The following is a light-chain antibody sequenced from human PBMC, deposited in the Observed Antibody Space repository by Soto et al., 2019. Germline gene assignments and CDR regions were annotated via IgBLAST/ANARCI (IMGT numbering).Light chain of an antibody. Sequence: QSALTQPASVSGSPGQSITISCTGTTNDVSGYNYVSWYQQHPGKAPKLLIFEVSSRPSGVSNRFSGSKSGNTASLTISALQAEDEADYFCNSYTSSTSRPYIFGTGTKVTLL. V-gene: IGLV2-14*01. CDR1: TNDVSGYNY. CDR3: NSYTSSTSRPYI. CDR2: EVS. J-gene: IGLJ1*01.